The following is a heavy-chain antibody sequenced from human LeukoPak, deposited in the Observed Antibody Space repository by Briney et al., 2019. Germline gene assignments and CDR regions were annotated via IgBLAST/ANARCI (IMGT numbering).Heavy chain of an antibody. CDR3: ARAGREWELLEIPFDY. J-gene: IGHJ4*02. V-gene: IGHV4-31*03. CDR2: IYYSGGT. D-gene: IGHD1-26*01. CDR1: GGSISSGGYY. Sequence: PSQTLSLTCTVSGGSISSGGYYWSWIRQHPGKGLEWIGYIYYSGGTYYNPSLKSRVTISVDTSKNQFSLKLSSVTAADTAVYYCARAGREWELLEIPFDYWGQGTLVTVSS.